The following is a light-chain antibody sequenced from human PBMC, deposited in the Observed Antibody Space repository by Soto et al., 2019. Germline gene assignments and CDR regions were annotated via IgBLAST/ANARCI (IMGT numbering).Light chain of an antibody. CDR3: QSYDSSLSDHYV. V-gene: IGLV1-40*01. J-gene: IGLJ1*01. CDR1: SSNIGATYD. Sequence: QSVLTQPPSVSGAPGQRVTISCTGSSSNIGATYDVQWYQPLPGTAPKLLIYGNSNRPSGVPDRSSGSKSGTSASLATTGLQADDEADYYCQSYDSSLSDHYVFGTGTKVTLL. CDR2: GNS.